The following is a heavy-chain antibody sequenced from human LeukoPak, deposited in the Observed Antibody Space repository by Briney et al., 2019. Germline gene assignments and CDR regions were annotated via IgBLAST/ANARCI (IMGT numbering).Heavy chain of an antibody. CDR3: ARGSKYYDFWSGYLTPDYYGMDV. Sequence: ASVKVSCKASGYTFTSYDINWVRQATGQGLEWMGWMNPNSGNTGYAQKFRGRVTMTRNTSISTAYMELSSLRSEDTAVYYCARGSKYYDFWSGYLTPDYYGMDVWGQGTTVTVSS. CDR1: GYTFTSYD. J-gene: IGHJ6*02. V-gene: IGHV1-8*01. CDR2: MNPNSGNT. D-gene: IGHD3-3*01.